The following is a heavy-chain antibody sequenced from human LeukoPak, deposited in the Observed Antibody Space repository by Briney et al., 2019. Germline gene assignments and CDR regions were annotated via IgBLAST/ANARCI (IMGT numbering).Heavy chain of an antibody. J-gene: IGHJ4*02. D-gene: IGHD3-22*01. V-gene: IGHV1-69*05. Sequence: GSSVKVSCKASGGTFSSYAISWVRQAPGPGLEWMGRIIPIFGTANYAQKFQGRVTITTDESTSTAYMELSSLRSEDTAVYYCARGGRGYYYDSSGPGDYWGQGTLVTVSS. CDR3: ARGGRGYYYDSSGPGDY. CDR1: GGTFSSYA. CDR2: IIPIFGTA.